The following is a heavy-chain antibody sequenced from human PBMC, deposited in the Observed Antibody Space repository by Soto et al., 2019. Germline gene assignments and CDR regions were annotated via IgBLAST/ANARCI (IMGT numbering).Heavy chain of an antibody. V-gene: IGHV3-23*01. CDR3: AKGRNYGGNPGPDY. CDR2: ISGSGGST. CDR1: GFTFSSYA. J-gene: IGHJ4*02. Sequence: GGSLRLSCAASGFTFSSYAMSWVRQAPGKGLGWVSAISGSGGSTYYADSVKGRFTISRDNSKNTLYLQMNSLRAEDTAVYYCAKGRNYGGNPGPDYWGQGTLVTVSS. D-gene: IGHD4-17*01.